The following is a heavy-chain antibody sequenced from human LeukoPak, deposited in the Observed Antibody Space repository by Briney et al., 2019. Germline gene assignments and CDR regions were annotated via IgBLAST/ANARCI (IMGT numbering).Heavy chain of an antibody. V-gene: IGHV4-59*08. CDR1: GGSISSYY. D-gene: IGHD4-17*01. J-gene: IGHJ4*02. CDR3: ARHKAPDYGDYALDY. CDR2: IYYSGST. Sequence: SETLSLTCTVSGGSISSYYWSWIRQPAGKGLEWIGYIYYSGSTNYNPSLKSRVTISVDTSKNQFSLKLSSVTAADTAVYYCARHKAPDYGDYALDYWGQGTLVTVSS.